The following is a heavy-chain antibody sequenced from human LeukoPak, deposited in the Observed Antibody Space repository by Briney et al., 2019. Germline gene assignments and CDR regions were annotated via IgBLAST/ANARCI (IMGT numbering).Heavy chain of an antibody. J-gene: IGHJ3*02. V-gene: IGHV3-7*01. D-gene: IGHD6-13*01. CDR3: ARDRRQLVRDAFDI. CDR1: GFTFSSYW. Sequence: PGGSLRLSCTASGFTFSSYWMSWVRQAPGKGLEWVANIKQDGSEKYYVDSVKGRFTISRDNAKNSLYLQMNSLRAEDTAVYYCARDRRQLVRDAFDIWGQGTMVTVSS. CDR2: IKQDGSEK.